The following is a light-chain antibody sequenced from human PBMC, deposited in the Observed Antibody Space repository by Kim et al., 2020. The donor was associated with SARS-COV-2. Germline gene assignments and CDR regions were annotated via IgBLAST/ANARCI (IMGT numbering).Light chain of an antibody. V-gene: IGKV3-11*01. CDR2: DAS. J-gene: IGKJ4*01. Sequence: LSPGERATLSCRASPSVSTSVAWFQHKPGQAPRLLIHDASYRATGIPARFSGSGSGTDFTLTITGRQAEDFAVYYCQQREDWPLTFGGGTKVDIK. CDR1: PSVSTS. CDR3: QQREDWPLT.